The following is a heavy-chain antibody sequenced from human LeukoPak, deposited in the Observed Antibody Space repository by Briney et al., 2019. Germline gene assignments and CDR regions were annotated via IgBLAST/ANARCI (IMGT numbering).Heavy chain of an antibody. CDR3: AKESLRVVPSATFDY. J-gene: IGHJ4*02. Sequence: PGGSLRLSCAASGFTVSSNYMSWVRQAPGKGLEWVSYISSSGSTIYYADSVKGRFTISRDNSKNTLYLQMHSLRAEDTAVYYCAKESLRVVPSATFDYWGQGTLVTVSS. V-gene: IGHV3-11*01. CDR1: GFTVSSNY. D-gene: IGHD2-2*01. CDR2: ISSSGSTI.